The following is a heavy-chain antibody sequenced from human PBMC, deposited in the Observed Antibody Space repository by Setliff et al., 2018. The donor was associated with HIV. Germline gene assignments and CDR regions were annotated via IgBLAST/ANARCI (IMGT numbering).Heavy chain of an antibody. CDR3: ARGPRVSAAVVETPSAY. CDR1: GGSFSAYY. D-gene: IGHD6-19*01. V-gene: IGHV4-34*01. CDR2: IDHTGSA. Sequence: SETLSLTCAVSGGSFSAYYWTWIRQSPHKGLEWVGEIDHTGSAYYNPSLTSRVTISVDTSKNRFSLEPSSVTAADTALYYCARGPRVSAAVVETPSAYWGQGTRVTVSS. J-gene: IGHJ4*02.